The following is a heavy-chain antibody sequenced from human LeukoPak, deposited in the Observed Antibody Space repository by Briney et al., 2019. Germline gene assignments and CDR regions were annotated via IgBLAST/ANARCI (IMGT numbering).Heavy chain of an antibody. CDR3: ARVYGYNLYHFDY. CDR1: GGSISSYY. J-gene: IGHJ4*02. CDR2: IYYSGST. Sequence: SETLSLTCTVSGGSISSYYWSWIRQTPGKGLEWIGYIYYSGSTNYNPSLKSRVTISVDTSKKQFSLKLSSVTAADTAVYYCARVYGYNLYHFDYWGQGTLVTVSS. V-gene: IGHV4-59*01. D-gene: IGHD5-24*01.